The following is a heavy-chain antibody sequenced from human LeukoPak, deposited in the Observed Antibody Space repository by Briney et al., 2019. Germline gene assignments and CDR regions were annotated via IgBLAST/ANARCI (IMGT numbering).Heavy chain of an antibody. CDR2: ISGSGGST. CDR1: GFTFSSYA. Sequence: GGSLRLSCAASGFTFSSYAMSWVRQAPGKGLEWVSAISGSGGSTYYADSVKGRFTISRDNSKNTLYLQMGSLRAEDTAVYYCAKEEYNWNDGTNFDYWGQGTLVTVSS. D-gene: IGHD1-1*01. V-gene: IGHV3-23*01. CDR3: AKEEYNWNDGTNFDY. J-gene: IGHJ4*02.